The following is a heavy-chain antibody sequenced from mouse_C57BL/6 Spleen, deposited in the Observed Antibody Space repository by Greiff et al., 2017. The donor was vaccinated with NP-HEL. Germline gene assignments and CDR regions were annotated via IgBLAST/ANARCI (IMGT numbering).Heavy chain of an antibody. CDR2: ISSGGDYI. CDR1: GFTFSSYA. CDR3: TREYDYDAWGAMDY. D-gene: IGHD2-4*01. Sequence: EVKLMESGEGLVKPGGSLKLSCAASGFTFSSYAMSWVRQTPEKRLEWVAYISSGGDYIYYADTVKGRFTISRDNARNTLYLQMSSLKSEDTAMYYCTREYDYDAWGAMDYWGQGTSVTVSS. V-gene: IGHV5-9-1*02. J-gene: IGHJ4*01.